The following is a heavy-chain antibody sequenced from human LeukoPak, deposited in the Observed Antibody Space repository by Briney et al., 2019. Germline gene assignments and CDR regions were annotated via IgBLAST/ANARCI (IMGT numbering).Heavy chain of an antibody. CDR2: IYYSGST. D-gene: IGHD3-3*01. V-gene: IGHV4-39*07. Sequence: PSETLSLTCTVSGGSISSSTYYWGWIRQSPGKGLEWIGSIYYSGSTYYNPSLKSRVTISVDASKNQFSLNLTSVTAADTAVYYCARARLEWDRDDAFDIWGQGTMVTVSS. CDR3: ARARLEWDRDDAFDI. CDR1: GGSISSSTYY. J-gene: IGHJ3*02.